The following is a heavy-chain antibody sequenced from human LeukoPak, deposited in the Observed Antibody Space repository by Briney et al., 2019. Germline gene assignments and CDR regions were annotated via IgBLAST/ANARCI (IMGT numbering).Heavy chain of an antibody. CDR3: ARRARDGHEIDY. CDR2: IDPGDSGT. CDR1: GYSFTNYW. J-gene: IGHJ4*02. D-gene: IGHD5-24*01. V-gene: IGHV5-51*01. Sequence: GESLKISCKGSGYSFTNYWIGWVRQMPGKGLEWMGIIDPGDSGTRYSPSFQSQVTISADKSISTAYLQWSSLTASDTAIYYCARRARDGHEIDYWGQGTPVTVSS.